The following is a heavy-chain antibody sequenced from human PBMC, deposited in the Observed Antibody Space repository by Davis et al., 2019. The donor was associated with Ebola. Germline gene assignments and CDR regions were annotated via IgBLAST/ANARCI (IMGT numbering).Heavy chain of an antibody. D-gene: IGHD2-2*02. Sequence: PSETLSLTCSVSGGSISSYCWSWIRQPAGKGLEWIGRINSNGSTNYDTSLKSRVTMSVDTSKNHFSLKLSSVTAADTAVYYCAREALGYCSSTSCYKLGSHYYSYMDVWGKGTTVTVSS. V-gene: IGHV4-4*07. CDR3: AREALGYCSSTSCYKLGSHYYSYMDV. CDR2: INSNGST. J-gene: IGHJ6*03. CDR1: GGSISSYC.